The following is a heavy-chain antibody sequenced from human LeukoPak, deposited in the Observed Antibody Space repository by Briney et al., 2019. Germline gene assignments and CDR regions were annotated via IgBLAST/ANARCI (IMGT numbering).Heavy chain of an antibody. CDR3: ARVAVAGTDY. Sequence: PGRSLRLSCAASGFTFDDYAMQWVRQAPGKGLEWVSGISWNSGSIGYADSVKGRFTISRDNAKNSLYLQMNSLRAEDTAVYYCARVAVAGTDYWGQGTLVTVSS. J-gene: IGHJ4*02. CDR2: ISWNSGSI. D-gene: IGHD6-19*01. V-gene: IGHV3-9*01. CDR1: GFTFDDYA.